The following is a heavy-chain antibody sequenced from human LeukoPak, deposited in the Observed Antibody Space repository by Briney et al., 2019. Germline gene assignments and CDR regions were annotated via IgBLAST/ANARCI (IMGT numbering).Heavy chain of an antibody. CDR2: IYHSGST. CDR1: GGSISSGGYS. D-gene: IGHD2-15*01. CDR3: ARAGYCSGGSCYSVLYFQH. V-gene: IGHV4-30-2*01. J-gene: IGHJ1*01. Sequence: SETLSLTCAVSGGSISSGGYSWSWIRQPPGKGLEWIGYIYHSGSTYHNPSLKSRVTISVDRSKNQFSLKLSSVTAADTAVYYCARAGYCSGGSCYSVLYFQHWGQGTLVTVSS.